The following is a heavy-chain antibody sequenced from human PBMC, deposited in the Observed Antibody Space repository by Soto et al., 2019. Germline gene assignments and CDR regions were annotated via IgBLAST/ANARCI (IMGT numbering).Heavy chain of an antibody. CDR3: ARSGPLYYYGSGRLDV. D-gene: IGHD3-10*01. CDR1: GGSFSDYY. J-gene: IGHJ6*04. Sequence: QVLLQQWGAGLLKPSETLSLTCAVYGGSFSDYYWSWIRKPPGKGLAWIGEINHRGSTNYNPSLKSRVTLSLDTSKNQFSLKLSSVTAADTAVYYCARSGPLYYYGSGRLDVWGKGTTVTVSS. V-gene: IGHV4-34*01. CDR2: INHRGST.